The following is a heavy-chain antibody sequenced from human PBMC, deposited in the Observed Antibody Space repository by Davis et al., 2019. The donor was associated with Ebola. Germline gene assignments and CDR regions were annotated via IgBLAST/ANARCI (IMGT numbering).Heavy chain of an antibody. Sequence: SETLSLTCAVYGGSFSGYYWSWIRQPPGKGLEWIGEINHSGSTNYNPSLKSRVTISVDTSKNQFSLKLSSVTAADTAVYDCARGRGKWLRFYGMDVWGQGTTVTVSS. J-gene: IGHJ6*02. V-gene: IGHV4-34*01. CDR2: INHSGST. D-gene: IGHD5-12*01. CDR1: GGSFSGYY. CDR3: ARGRGKWLRFYGMDV.